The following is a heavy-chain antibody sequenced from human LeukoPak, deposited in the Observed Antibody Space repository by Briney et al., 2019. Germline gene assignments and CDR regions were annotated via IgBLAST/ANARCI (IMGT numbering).Heavy chain of an antibody. J-gene: IGHJ4*02. V-gene: IGHV1-18*01. CDR1: GYTFTSYG. Sequence: ASVKVSCKASGYTFTSYGISWVRQAPGQGLEWMGWISAYNGNTNYAQKLQGRVTMTTDTSTSTAYMELRSLRSDDTAVYYCARVSEVRGVILGARFDYWGQGTLVTVSS. CDR2: ISAYNGNT. CDR3: ARVSEVRGVILGARFDY. D-gene: IGHD3-10*01.